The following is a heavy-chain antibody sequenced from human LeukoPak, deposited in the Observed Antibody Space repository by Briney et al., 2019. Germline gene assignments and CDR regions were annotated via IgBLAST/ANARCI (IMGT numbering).Heavy chain of an antibody. D-gene: IGHD3-9*01. Sequence: GGSLRLSCAASGFTFNSYVMSWVRQAPGKGLEWVSAISGSNVNTYYADSVKGRFTISRDNSKNTLYLQMDSPRAEDTAAYYCAKIGSSLAATGWRSLGYWGQGTLVSVSS. CDR1: GFTFNSYV. J-gene: IGHJ4*02. CDR3: AKIGSSLAATGWRSLGY. V-gene: IGHV3-23*01. CDR2: ISGSNVNT.